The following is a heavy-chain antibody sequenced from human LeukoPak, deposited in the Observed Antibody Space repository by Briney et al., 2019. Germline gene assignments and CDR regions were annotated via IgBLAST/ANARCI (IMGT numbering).Heavy chain of an antibody. J-gene: IGHJ4*02. CDR1: GFTFSSYG. V-gene: IGHV3-30*18. D-gene: IGHD3-10*01. Sequence: GRSLRLSCAASGFTFSSYGMHWVRQAPGKGLEWVAVISYDGSNKYYADSVKGRFTISRDNSKNTLYLQMNSLRAEDTAVYYCAKEGPAVVRGGVDYWGQGTLVTVSS. CDR2: ISYDGSNK. CDR3: AKEGPAVVRGGVDY.